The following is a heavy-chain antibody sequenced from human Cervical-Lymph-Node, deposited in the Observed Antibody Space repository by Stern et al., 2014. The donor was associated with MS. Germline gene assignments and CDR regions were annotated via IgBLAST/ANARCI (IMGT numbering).Heavy chain of an antibody. CDR1: GGAVSDYY. J-gene: IGHJ2*01. D-gene: IGHD1-1*01. CDR3: ARDPSTTASDWFFDL. V-gene: IGHV4-59*02. Sequence: QVQLQESGPGLVKPSGTLSLTCTVSGGAVSDYYWTWVRQRPGKGLEWVGYISDTGTTKYNPSLHSGCLTTLDTSQNQVSLRLRSVTAADTAVYYCARDPSTTASDWFFDLWGRGSLVTVSS. CDR2: ISDTGTT.